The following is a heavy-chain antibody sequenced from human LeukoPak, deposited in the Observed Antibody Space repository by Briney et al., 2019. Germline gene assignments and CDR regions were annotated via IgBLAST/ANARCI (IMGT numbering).Heavy chain of an antibody. CDR3: ARGGVADYGMDV. D-gene: IGHD3-3*01. CDR2: INPNSGGT. CDR1: GYAFTCYY. J-gene: IGHJ6*02. V-gene: IGHV1-2*02. Sequence: ASVKVSFKASGYAFTCYYMHWVRPAPGQGRGWMGWINPNSGGTNYAQKFQGRVTITRDTSISTAYMELSRLRSDDTAVYYCARGGVADYGMDVWGQGTTVTVSS.